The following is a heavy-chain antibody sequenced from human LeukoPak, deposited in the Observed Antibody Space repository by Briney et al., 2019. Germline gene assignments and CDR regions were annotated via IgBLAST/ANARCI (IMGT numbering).Heavy chain of an antibody. CDR3: ARPKILSAGALDNWFDP. CDR1: GFSFRSYD. D-gene: IGHD6-13*01. Sequence: GRTLRLSCAVSGFSFRSYDMNWVRQAPGPGLEWVSFISRTGIDVYYADSVKGRFTISRDNANISLNLQMNSLRADYTAVYFCARPKILSAGALDNWFDPWGQGTLVTVSS. CDR2: ISRTGIDV. V-gene: IGHV3-48*03. J-gene: IGHJ5*02.